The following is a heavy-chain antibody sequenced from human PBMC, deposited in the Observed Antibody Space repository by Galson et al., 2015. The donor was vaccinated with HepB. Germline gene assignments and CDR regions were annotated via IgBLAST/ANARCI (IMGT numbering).Heavy chain of an antibody. CDR3: AKDRLGGTYSLPGYYYAMDA. Sequence: SLRLSCAASGFPFSRYAMTWVRQAPGKGLEWVSAISGSGGTSYYADSVKGRFTISRDNSKNTLYLQMNSLRAEDTAVYYCAKDRLGGTYSLPGYYYAMDAWGQGTTVTVSS. CDR2: ISGSGGTS. D-gene: IGHD1-26*01. CDR1: GFPFSRYA. V-gene: IGHV3-23*01. J-gene: IGHJ6*02.